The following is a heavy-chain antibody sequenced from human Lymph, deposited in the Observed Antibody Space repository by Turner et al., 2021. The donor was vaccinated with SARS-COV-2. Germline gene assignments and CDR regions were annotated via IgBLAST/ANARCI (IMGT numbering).Heavy chain of an antibody. CDR1: GYTFSSYA. V-gene: IGHV3-23*01. CDR2: SSGSGVDT. Sequence: EVQLLESGGGLVQPGGSLRLSCAASGYTFSSYAMSWVRQAPGKGLEWVSASSGSGVDTYYADSVKGRFTISRDNSKNTLYLQMNSLRAEDTAVYYCAKGVRGAMIVVVIPYFDYWGQGTLVTVSS. J-gene: IGHJ4*02. D-gene: IGHD3-22*01. CDR3: AKGVRGAMIVVVIPYFDY.